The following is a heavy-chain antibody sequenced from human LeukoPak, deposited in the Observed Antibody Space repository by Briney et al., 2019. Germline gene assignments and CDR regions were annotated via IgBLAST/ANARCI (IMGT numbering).Heavy chain of an antibody. D-gene: IGHD2-2*01. CDR2: FYYSGNT. CDR3: ARGGRNQLLINWFDP. V-gene: IGHV4-39*02. Sequence: SETLSLTCTVSGGSISSSSYYWGWIRQPPGKGLEWIGSFYYSGNTYYNPSLKSRVIISVDTSKNQFSLKLSSVTAADVAVYYCARGGRNQLLINWFDPWGQGILVTVSS. J-gene: IGHJ5*02. CDR1: GGSISSSSYY.